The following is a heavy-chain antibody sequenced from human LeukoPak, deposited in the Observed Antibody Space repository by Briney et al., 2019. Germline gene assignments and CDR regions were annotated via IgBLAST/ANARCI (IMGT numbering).Heavy chain of an antibody. CDR2: TYYSGST. CDR1: GFTFSDYY. CDR3: GRVPQDGGRVDY. J-gene: IGHJ4*02. V-gene: IGHV4-31*02. Sequence: LRLSCAASGFTFSDYYMSWIRQHPGKGLEWIGYTYYSGSTYYNPSLKSRVTISVDTSKNQFSLKLSSVTAADTAVYYCGRVPQDGGRVDYWGQGTLVTVSS. D-gene: IGHD4-23*01.